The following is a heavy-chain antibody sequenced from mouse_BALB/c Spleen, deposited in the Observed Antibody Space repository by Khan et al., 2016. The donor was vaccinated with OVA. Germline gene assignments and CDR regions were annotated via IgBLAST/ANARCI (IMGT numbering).Heavy chain of an antibody. CDR2: IWGDGNT. CDR1: GFSLTSYG. Sequence: QVQLKESGPGLVAPSQSLSITCTVSGFSLTSYGVSWVRQPPGKGLEWLGVIWGDGNTNYHSALISRLSISKDNSKSQVFLKLNSLQTYDTATYYCVKKGYYGYGNAWFAYWGQGTLVTVSA. CDR3: VKKGYYGYGNAWFAY. V-gene: IGHV2-3*01. J-gene: IGHJ3*01. D-gene: IGHD1-2*01.